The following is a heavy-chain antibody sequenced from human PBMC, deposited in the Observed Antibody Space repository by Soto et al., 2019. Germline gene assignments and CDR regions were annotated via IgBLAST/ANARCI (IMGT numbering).Heavy chain of an antibody. V-gene: IGHV1-18*04. Sequence: AASVKVSFKASGYTFTSYGISWVRQAPGQGLEWMGWISAYNGNTNYAQKLEGRVTMTTDTSTSTAYMELRSLRSDDTAVYYCARFGPITMVRGASLQFRNYSYYGMDVWGQGTTVTGSS. CDR1: GYTFTSYG. J-gene: IGHJ6*02. CDR3: ARFGPITMVRGASLQFRNYSYYGMDV. CDR2: ISAYNGNT. D-gene: IGHD3-10*01.